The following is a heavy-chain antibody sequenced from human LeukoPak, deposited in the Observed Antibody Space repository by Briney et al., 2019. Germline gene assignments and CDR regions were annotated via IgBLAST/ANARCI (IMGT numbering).Heavy chain of an antibody. D-gene: IGHD5-24*01. J-gene: IGHJ4*02. Sequence: GGSLRLSCAASGFTISSYSMNWVRQAPGKGLEWVSSISSSSSYIYYADSVKGRFTISRDNAKNSLYLQMNSLRAEDTAVYYCARGGRDGYNNAYWGQGTLVTVSS. V-gene: IGHV3-21*01. CDR2: ISSSSSYI. CDR1: GFTISSYS. CDR3: ARGGRDGYNNAY.